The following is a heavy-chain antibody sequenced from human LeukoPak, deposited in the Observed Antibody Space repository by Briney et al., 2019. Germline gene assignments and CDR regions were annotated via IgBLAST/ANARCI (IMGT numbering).Heavy chain of an antibody. D-gene: IGHD2-2*01. J-gene: IGHJ4*02. V-gene: IGHV4-38-2*02. CDR3: ARAEYQLLSDY. Sequence: SVTLSLTCTVSGYSISSGYYWGWIRQPPGKGLEWIGSIYHSGSTYYNPSLKGRVTISVDTSKNQFSLKLSSVTAADTAVYYCARAEYQLLSDYWGQGTLVTVSS. CDR1: GYSISSGYY. CDR2: IYHSGST.